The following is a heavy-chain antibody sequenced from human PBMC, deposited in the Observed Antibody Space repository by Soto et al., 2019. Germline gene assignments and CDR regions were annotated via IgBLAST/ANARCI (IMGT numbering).Heavy chain of an antibody. Sequence: GGYLRLSCAASGFTLSNAWMSWVRQATGKGLEWVGRIKSKTEGGTTDYAAPVKGRFTISRDDSKNTLYLQMNSLKTEDTAVYYCTTPDYSNFDAAYYYYMDVWGKGT. CDR2: IKSKTEGGTT. CDR3: TTPDYSNFDAAYYYYMDV. D-gene: IGHD4-4*01. V-gene: IGHV3-15*01. J-gene: IGHJ6*03. CDR1: GFTLSNAW.